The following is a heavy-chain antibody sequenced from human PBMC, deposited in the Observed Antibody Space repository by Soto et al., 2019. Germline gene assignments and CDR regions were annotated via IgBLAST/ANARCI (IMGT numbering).Heavy chain of an antibody. D-gene: IGHD5-18*01. CDR3: ARGGIQLWPSLVY. J-gene: IGHJ4*02. CDR1: EFIFSSYS. Sequence: EVQLVESGGGLVQPGGSLRLSCAASEFIFSSYSMNWVRQAPGKGLEWVSYISSTSNTIYYADSVKGRFTISRDNAQNTLYLQMNSLRDEHTAVYYCARGGIQLWPSLVYWGQGTLVTVSS. V-gene: IGHV3-48*02. CDR2: ISSTSNTI.